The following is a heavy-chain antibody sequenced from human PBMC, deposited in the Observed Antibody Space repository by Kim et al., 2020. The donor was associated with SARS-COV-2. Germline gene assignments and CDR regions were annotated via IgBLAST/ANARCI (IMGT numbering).Heavy chain of an antibody. Sequence: ASVKVSCKASGYTFTSYYMHWVRQAPGQGLEWMGIINPSGGSTSYAQKFQGRVTMTRDTSTSTVYMELSSLRSEDTAVYYYARASSRWLVRFWFDPWGQGTLVTVSS. D-gene: IGHD6-19*01. V-gene: IGHV1-46*03. CDR2: INPSGGST. CDR1: GYTFTSYY. J-gene: IGHJ5*02. CDR3: ARASSRWLVRFWFDP.